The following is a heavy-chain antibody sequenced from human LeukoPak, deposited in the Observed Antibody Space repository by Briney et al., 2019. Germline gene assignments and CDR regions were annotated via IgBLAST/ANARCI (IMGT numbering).Heavy chain of an antibody. CDR2: ISSSSSYI. Sequence: GGSLRLSCAASGFTFSSYAMSWVRQAPGKGLEWVSSISSSSSYIYYADSVKGRFTISRDNAKNSLYLQMNSLRAEDTAVYYCARDLTIFGVVNPDYWGQGTLVTVSS. CDR3: ARDLTIFGVVNPDY. V-gene: IGHV3-21*01. D-gene: IGHD3-3*01. CDR1: GFTFSSYA. J-gene: IGHJ4*02.